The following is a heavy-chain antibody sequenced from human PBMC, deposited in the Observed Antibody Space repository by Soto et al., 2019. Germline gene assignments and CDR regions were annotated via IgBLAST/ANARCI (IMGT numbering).Heavy chain of an antibody. D-gene: IGHD6-6*01. CDR3: AVSIAARYFDY. CDR1: GGSISSGDYY. J-gene: IGHJ4*02. CDR2: IYYSGST. V-gene: IGHV4-30-4*01. Sequence: QVQLQESGPGLVKPSQTLSLTCTVSGGSISSGDYYWSWIRQPPWKGLEWIGYIYYSGSTYYNPSLKSLVTKSVDTTKNHFPLKLISVTAAHTAVYYCAVSIAARYFDYWGQGTLVTVSS.